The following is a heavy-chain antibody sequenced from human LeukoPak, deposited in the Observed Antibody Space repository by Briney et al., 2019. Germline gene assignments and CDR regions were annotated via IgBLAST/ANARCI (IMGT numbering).Heavy chain of an antibody. CDR2: ISSDANYI. CDR1: GFAFSSYS. Sequence: GGSLRLSCAASGFAFSSYSMNWVRQAPGKALEWVSSISSDANYIYYADSVKGRFTISRDNAKNSLYLQMNSLKAEDTAVYYCASYGTSWRYYFDYWGQGTLVTVSS. J-gene: IGHJ4*02. CDR3: ASYGTSWRYYFDY. V-gene: IGHV3-21*01. D-gene: IGHD2-2*01.